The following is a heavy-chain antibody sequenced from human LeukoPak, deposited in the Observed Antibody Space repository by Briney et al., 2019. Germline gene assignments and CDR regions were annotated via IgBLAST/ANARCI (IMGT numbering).Heavy chain of an antibody. J-gene: IGHJ4*02. Sequence: PGGSLRLSCAVSGFTFSSYAMSWVRQAPGKGLEWVSTITGSGDNTCYADSVKGRFTISRDNSKNTLNLQMNSLRAEDTAVYYCAKDLYGDYEGDYWGQGTLVTVSS. CDR1: GFTFSSYA. CDR2: ITGSGDNT. CDR3: AKDLYGDYEGDY. D-gene: IGHD4-17*01. V-gene: IGHV3-23*01.